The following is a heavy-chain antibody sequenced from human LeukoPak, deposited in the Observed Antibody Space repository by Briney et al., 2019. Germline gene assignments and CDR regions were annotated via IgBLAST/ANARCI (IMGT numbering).Heavy chain of an antibody. CDR2: ISYDGSNK. D-gene: IGHD2-21*02. J-gene: IGHJ4*02. V-gene: IGHV3-30-3*01. CDR3: ARVYCGGDCYTLPVYFDY. CDR1: GFTFSSYA. Sequence: GGSLRLSCAASGFTFSSYAMPWVRQAPGKGLEWVAVISYDGSNKYYADSVKGRFTISRDNSKNTLYLQMNSLRAEDTAVYYCARVYCGGDCYTLPVYFDYWGQGTLVTVSS.